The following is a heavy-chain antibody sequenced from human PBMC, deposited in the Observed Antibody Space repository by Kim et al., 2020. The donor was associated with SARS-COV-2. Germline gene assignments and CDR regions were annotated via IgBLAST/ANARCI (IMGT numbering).Heavy chain of an antibody. CDR2: ISSSSSSI. CDR3: ASEIDYVGLY. V-gene: IGHV3-48*02. Sequence: GGSLRLSCAASGFTFSSYSMNWVRQAPGKGLEWVSYISSSSSSIYYADSVKGRFTISRDNAKNSLYLQMNSLRDEDTAVYYCASEIDYVGLYWGQGTLVTVSS. J-gene: IGHJ4*02. D-gene: IGHD4-17*01. CDR1: GFTFSSYS.